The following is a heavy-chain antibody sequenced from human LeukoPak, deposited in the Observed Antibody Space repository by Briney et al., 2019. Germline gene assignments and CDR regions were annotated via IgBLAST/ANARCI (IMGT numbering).Heavy chain of an antibody. CDR2: IDSAGSTI. J-gene: IGHJ4*02. CDR3: ATLGRGTGWFLDN. Sequence: GGSLRLSCAASGFSFSASGMNWVRQAPGKGLEWISYIDSAGSTIHYADSVKGRFTISRDNAKNSLYLQMNSLRAEDTAVYYCATLGRGTGWFLDNWGQGTLVTVSS. D-gene: IGHD3-9*01. CDR1: GFSFSASG. V-gene: IGHV3-48*04.